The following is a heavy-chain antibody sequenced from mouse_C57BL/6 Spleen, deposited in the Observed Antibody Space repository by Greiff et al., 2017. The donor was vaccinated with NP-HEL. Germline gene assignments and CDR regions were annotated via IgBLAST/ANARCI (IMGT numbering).Heavy chain of an antibody. V-gene: IGHV5-17*01. CDR1: GFTFSDYG. CDR2: ISSGSSTI. CDR3: ARGVGRAFDY. Sequence: EVQRVESGGGLVKPGGSLKLSCAASGFTFSDYGMHWVRQAPEKGLEWVAYISSGSSTIYYADTVKGRFTISRDNAKNTLFLQMTSLRSEDTAMYYCARGVGRAFDYWGQGTTLTVSS. D-gene: IGHD4-1*01. J-gene: IGHJ2*01.